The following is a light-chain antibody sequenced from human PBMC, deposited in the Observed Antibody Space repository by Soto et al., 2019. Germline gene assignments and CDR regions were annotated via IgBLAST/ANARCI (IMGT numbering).Light chain of an antibody. CDR2: DTS. CDR1: QSVSSY. Sequence: EFVLTQSPATLSLSPGERATLSCRASQSVSSYLAWYQQKPGQAPRLLIYDTSNRATGVPARFSGSGSGTDFTLTISSLEPEDFAVYYCQQRSNWPPITFGQGTRLE. V-gene: IGKV3-11*01. J-gene: IGKJ5*01. CDR3: QQRSNWPPIT.